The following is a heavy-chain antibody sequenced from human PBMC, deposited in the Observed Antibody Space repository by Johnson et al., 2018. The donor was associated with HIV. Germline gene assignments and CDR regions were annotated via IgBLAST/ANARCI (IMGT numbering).Heavy chain of an antibody. CDR1: GLDFSNFG. V-gene: IGHV3-30*03. D-gene: IGHD6-13*01. CDR3: ARDPAAAALRAFDI. CDR2: ISFDGNLK. Sequence: QMQLVDSGGGVVQPGKSLTLSCVVSGLDFSNFGIHWVRQAPGKGPEWVAVISFDGNLKKYADSVKGRFTISRDNSKNTLYLQMNSLRAEDTAVYYCARDPAAAALRAFDIWGQGTMVTVSS. J-gene: IGHJ3*02.